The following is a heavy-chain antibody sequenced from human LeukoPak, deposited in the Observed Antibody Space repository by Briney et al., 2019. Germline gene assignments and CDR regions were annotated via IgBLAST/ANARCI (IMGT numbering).Heavy chain of an antibody. CDR3: AKGPLWFGELLSGYFDY. Sequence: PGGSLRLSCAASGFTFSSYGMHWVRQAPGKGLEWVAFIRYGGSNKYYADSVKGRFTISRDNSKNTLYLQMNSLRAEDTAVYYCAKGPLWFGELLSGYFDYWGQGTLVTVSS. J-gene: IGHJ4*02. CDR2: IRYGGSNK. CDR1: GFTFSSYG. V-gene: IGHV3-30*02. D-gene: IGHD3-10*01.